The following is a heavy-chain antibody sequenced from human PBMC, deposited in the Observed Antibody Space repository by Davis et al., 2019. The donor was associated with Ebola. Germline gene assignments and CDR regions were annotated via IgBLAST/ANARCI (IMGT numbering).Heavy chain of an antibody. V-gene: IGHV3-23*01. J-gene: IGHJ3*02. D-gene: IGHD1-26*01. Sequence: GESLKISCAASGFTFSSYSLHCVRPPPGEGLEWASTLRTTADTYYADSVKGRFTISRDNSKNTLYLQMNGLRVEDTAIYYCAKDTSKIWFDIWGQGTIVTVSS. CDR2: LRTTADT. CDR1: GFTFSSYS. CDR3: AKDTSKIWFDI.